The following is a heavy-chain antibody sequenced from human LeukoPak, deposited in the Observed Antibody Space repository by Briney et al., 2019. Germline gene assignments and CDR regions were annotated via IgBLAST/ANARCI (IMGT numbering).Heavy chain of an antibody. V-gene: IGHV3-33*01. D-gene: IGHD3-9*01. CDR2: IWYDGSKR. CDR3: ARVGGYFGALAA. CDR1: GFTFSSYG. Sequence: PGGSLRLSCAASGFTFSSYGMHWVLQAPGKGLEWVALIWYDGSKRYYADSVKGRFTISRDNAKNSLYLQMNSLRAEDTAVYYCARVGGYFGALAAWGQGTLVTVSS. J-gene: IGHJ4*02.